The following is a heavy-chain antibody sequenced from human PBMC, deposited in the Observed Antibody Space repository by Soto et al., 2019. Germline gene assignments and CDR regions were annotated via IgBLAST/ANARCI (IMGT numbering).Heavy chain of an antibody. J-gene: IGHJ5*01. Sequence: SETLSLTCTVSGGSISSYYWSWIRQPPGKGLEWIGYIYYSGSTNYNPSLKSRITISVDTSKNQFSLKLSSVTAADTAVYYCARYSRILVWFDSWGQGTLVTVSS. CDR2: IYYSGST. V-gene: IGHV4-59*01. CDR3: ARYSRILVWFDS. CDR1: GGSISSYY. D-gene: IGHD6-13*01.